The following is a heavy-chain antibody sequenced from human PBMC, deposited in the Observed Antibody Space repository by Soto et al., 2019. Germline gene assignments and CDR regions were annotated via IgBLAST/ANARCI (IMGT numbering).Heavy chain of an antibody. CDR1: GYTFTSYG. CDR2: ISAYNGNT. V-gene: IGHV1-18*01. J-gene: IGHJ6*02. CDR3: ARDTIFGVVITHYYYGMDV. Sequence: ASVKVSCKASGYTFTSYGISWVRQAPGQGLEWMGWISAYNGNTNYAQKLQGRVTMTTDTSTSTAYMELRSLRFDDTAVYYCARDTIFGVVITHYYYGMDVWGQGTTVTVSS. D-gene: IGHD3-3*01.